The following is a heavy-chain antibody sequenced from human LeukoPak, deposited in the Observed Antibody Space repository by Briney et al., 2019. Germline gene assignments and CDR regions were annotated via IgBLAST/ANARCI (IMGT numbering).Heavy chain of an antibody. J-gene: IGHJ4*02. Sequence: QPGGSLLLSCAASGFTFSNNAMTWGRQGPGEGLEWVSTITGSDDSTYYADSVKGRFTISRDYSKNTVFLQLNNLRAEDTAMYYCAKGPQLYSGYHPDYWGQGTLVTVSS. CDR2: ITGSDDST. V-gene: IGHV3-23*01. CDR3: AKGPQLYSGYHPDY. CDR1: GFTFSNNA. D-gene: IGHD3-22*01.